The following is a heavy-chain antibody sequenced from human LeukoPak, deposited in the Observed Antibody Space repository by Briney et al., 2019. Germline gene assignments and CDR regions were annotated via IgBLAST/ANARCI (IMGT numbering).Heavy chain of an antibody. CDR2: ITSSSSHV. D-gene: IGHD5-24*01. V-gene: IGHV3-21*01. Sequence: PGGPLRLSCAASGFTFSSYSMNWVRQAPGTGLEWVSSITSSSSHVYYADSVKGRFTMSRDNAKNSLYLQMNSLRAEDTAVYYCARAEMTTITYPDYWGRGTPVTVSS. J-gene: IGHJ4*02. CDR3: ARAEMTTITYPDY. CDR1: GFTFSSYS.